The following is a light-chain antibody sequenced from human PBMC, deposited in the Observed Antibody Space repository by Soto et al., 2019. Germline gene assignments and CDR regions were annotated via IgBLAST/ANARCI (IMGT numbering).Light chain of an antibody. CDR1: QSVSSSY. J-gene: IGKJ2*01. Sequence: EIVLTQSPGTLSLSPGERATLSCRASQSVSSSYLAWYQQKPGQAPRLLIYGASSRATGIPDMFSGSGSGKDFTLTISRLEPEDFAVYYCQQYGSSPPYTFGQGTKLEIK. CDR2: GAS. CDR3: QQYGSSPPYT. V-gene: IGKV3-20*01.